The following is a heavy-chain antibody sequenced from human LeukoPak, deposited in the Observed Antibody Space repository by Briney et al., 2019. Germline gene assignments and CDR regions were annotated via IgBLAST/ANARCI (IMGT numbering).Heavy chain of an antibody. Sequence: GGALRLSCAVSGLTFSNVWMHGVRQAPGQGLVWGSRINSAGSSTVYADPVKGRFTISRDNANNMLYLQMNSLRADETAVYYCGSFRDSDNWGQGTMVTVSS. V-gene: IGHV3-74*01. CDR2: INSAGSST. CDR1: GLTFSNVW. J-gene: IGHJ3*02. CDR3: GSFRDSDN. D-gene: IGHD2-21*01.